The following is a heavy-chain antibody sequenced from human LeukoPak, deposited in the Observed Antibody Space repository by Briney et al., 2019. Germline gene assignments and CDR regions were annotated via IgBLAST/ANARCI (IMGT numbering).Heavy chain of an antibody. CDR3: ARAQLRYFDWSLSPNPGRFDS. V-gene: IGHV3-11*04. D-gene: IGHD3-9*01. Sequence: GGSLRLSCAASGFTFRDYYMTWIRQSPGRGLEWVSYISSGGCTKNYAESVKGRCTISRDNAKKSLYLQMNSLRAEDTAVYFCARAQLRYFDWSLSPNPGRFDSWGQGTLVTVSS. CDR2: ISSGGCTK. J-gene: IGHJ4*02. CDR1: GFTFRDYY.